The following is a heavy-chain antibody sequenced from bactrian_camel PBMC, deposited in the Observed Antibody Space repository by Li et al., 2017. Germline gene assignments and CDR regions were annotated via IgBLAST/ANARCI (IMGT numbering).Heavy chain of an antibody. CDR2: LRSDGRT. Sequence: HVQLVESGGGSVQTGGSLILSCRYSSTSNCMGWFRQAPGKGREAVAGLRSDGRTSYTDSVKGRFTISYDNRENTLYLQMNNLKPEDTAVYYCATSKIYRITVVPGNGECWDYEHNYWGQGTQVTVS. CDR3: ATSKIYRITVVPGNGECWDYEHNY. V-gene: IGHV3S55*01. CDR1: STSNC. D-gene: IGHD1*01. J-gene: IGHJ4*01.